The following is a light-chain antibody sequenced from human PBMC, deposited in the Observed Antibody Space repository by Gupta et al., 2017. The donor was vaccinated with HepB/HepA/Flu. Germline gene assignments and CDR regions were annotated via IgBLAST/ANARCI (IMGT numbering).Light chain of an antibody. J-gene: IGLJ3*02. CDR2: EVS. V-gene: IGLV2-8*01. Sequence: SALTPPPSASGSPGQSVTISCTRTSSDVGGYNYVSWYQQHPGKAPKLMIYEVSKRPSGVPDRFSGSKSGNTASLTVSGLQAEDEADYYCSSYAGSNNLVFGGGTKLTVL. CDR1: SSDVGGYNY. CDR3: SSYAGSNNLV.